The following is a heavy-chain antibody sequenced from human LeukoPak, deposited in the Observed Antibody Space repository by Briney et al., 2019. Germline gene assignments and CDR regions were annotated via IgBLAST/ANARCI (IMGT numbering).Heavy chain of an antibody. J-gene: IGHJ4*02. Sequence: GSLRLPCAASGFTFSSYAMSWVRQAPGKGLEWVSAISGSGGSTYYADSVKGRFTISRDNSKNTLYLQMNSLRAEDTAVYYCAKGLMSQIAAAAPFDYWGQGTLVTVSS. CDR3: AKGLMSQIAAAAPFDY. V-gene: IGHV3-23*01. D-gene: IGHD6-13*01. CDR1: GFTFSSYA. CDR2: ISGSGGST.